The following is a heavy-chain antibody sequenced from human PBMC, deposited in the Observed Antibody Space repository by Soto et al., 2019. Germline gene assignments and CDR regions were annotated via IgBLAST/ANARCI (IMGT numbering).Heavy chain of an antibody. D-gene: IGHD3-22*01. CDR1: GDSISSGGYS. V-gene: IGHV4-30-2*01. Sequence: QLQLQESGSGRVKPSQTLSLTCAVSGDSISSGGYSWNWIRQPPGKGLKWIGYIYHSGGTDYNPSRKSRVTITVDSSNNQFSLKLSSVTAADTAVYYGARESRSGYYLDYWGQGTLVNVSS. CDR2: IYHSGGT. CDR3: ARESRSGYYLDY. J-gene: IGHJ4*02.